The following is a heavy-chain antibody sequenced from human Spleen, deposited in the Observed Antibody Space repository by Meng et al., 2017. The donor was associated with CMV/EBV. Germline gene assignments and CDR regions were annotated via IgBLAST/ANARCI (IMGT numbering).Heavy chain of an antibody. CDR3: ARDHDHDY. Sequence: VRGVEWGGGLLKPGGSLRLSCAASGFTFSSYSMNWVRQAPGRGLDWVSYISSSSSYIYYADSVKGRFTISRDNAKNSLYLQMNSLRAEYTAVYYCARDHDHDYWGQGTLVTVSS. CDR2: ISSSSSYI. D-gene: IGHD1-1*01. J-gene: IGHJ4*02. V-gene: IGHV3-21*01. CDR1: GFTFSSYS.